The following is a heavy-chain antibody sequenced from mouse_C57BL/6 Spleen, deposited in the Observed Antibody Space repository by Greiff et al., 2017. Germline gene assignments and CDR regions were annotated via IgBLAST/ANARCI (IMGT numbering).Heavy chain of an antibody. CDR1: GYTFTSYW. J-gene: IGHJ2*01. CDR2: IHPNSGST. Sequence: QVQLQQPGAELVKPGASVKLSCKASGYTFTSYWMHWVKQRPGQGLEWIGMIHPNSGSTNYNEKFKSKATLTVDKSSSTAYMQLSSLTSEDSAVYYCARKGALYDGYYFDYWGQGTTLTVSS. V-gene: IGHV1-64*01. D-gene: IGHD2-3*01. CDR3: ARKGALYDGYYFDY.